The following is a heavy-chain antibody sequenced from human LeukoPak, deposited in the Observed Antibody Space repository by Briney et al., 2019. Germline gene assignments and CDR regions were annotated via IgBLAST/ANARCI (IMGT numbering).Heavy chain of an antibody. J-gene: IGHJ4*02. V-gene: IGHV4-59*08. D-gene: IGHD1-26*01. CDR1: GGSISNYY. CDR3: ARHSGASPHYFDY. CDR2: IYYSGTT. Sequence: SETLSLTRTVSGGSISNYYWSWIRQPPGKGLEWIGFIYYSGTTHYNPSLKSRVTMSVATSNNQFSLRLSPVTAADTAIYYCARHSGASPHYFDYWGQGAPVTVSS.